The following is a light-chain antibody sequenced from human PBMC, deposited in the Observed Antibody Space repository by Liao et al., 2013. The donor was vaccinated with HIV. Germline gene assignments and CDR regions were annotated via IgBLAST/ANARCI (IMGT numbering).Light chain of an antibody. Sequence: SYELTQPSSVSVSPGQTARITCSGDALPKQFAYWYQQKPGQAPVLVIYKDSERPSGIPDRFSGSSSGTTVTLIISGVQAEDEADYYCQVWDSSSDHPVFGGGTKLTVL. CDR2: KDS. V-gene: IGLV3-25*03. CDR1: ALPKQF. J-gene: IGLJ2*01. CDR3: QVWDSSSDHPV.